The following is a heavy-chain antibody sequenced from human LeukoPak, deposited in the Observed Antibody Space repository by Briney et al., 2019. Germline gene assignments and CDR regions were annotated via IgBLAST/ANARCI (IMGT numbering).Heavy chain of an antibody. J-gene: IGHJ4*02. V-gene: IGHV3-23*01. CDR2: ISGSGGST. Sequence: QAGGSLRLSCAASGFTFSSYAMSWVRQAPGKGLEWVSAISGSGGSTYYADSVKGRFTISGDNSKNTLYLQMNSLRAEDTAVYYCAKDWRAYCGGDCYRYFDYWGQGTLVTVSS. CDR3: AKDWRAYCGGDCYRYFDY. D-gene: IGHD2-21*02. CDR1: GFTFSSYA.